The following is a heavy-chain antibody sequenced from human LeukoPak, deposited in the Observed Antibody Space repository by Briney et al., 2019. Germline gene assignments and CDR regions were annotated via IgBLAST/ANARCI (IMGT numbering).Heavy chain of an antibody. J-gene: IGHJ6*03. V-gene: IGHV4-4*09. Sequence: PSETLSLTCTVSGGSISSYYWCWIRQPPGKGLEWIGYIYTSGSTNYNPSLKSRVTISVDTSKNQFSLKLSSVTAADTAVYYCTRLFGIAARHDPYYYYYYYMDVWGKGTTVTVSS. CDR3: TRLFGIAARHDPYYYYYYYMDV. CDR2: IYTSGST. D-gene: IGHD6-6*01. CDR1: GGSISSYY.